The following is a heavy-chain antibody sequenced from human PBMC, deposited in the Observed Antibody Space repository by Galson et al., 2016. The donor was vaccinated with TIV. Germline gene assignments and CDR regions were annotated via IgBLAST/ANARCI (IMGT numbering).Heavy chain of an antibody. Sequence: SLRLSCAASTFTFRNYAMSWVRQSPGKGLEWVATISGFGSNTYYPDSVKGRFTVSRDNSNDTLYLQMNSLGAGDTALYFCAKTTVLDYDFWSSHPRSLDSWGQGTLVSVSS. J-gene: IGHJ4*02. CDR3: AKTTVLDYDFWSSHPRSLDS. CDR1: TFTFRNYA. D-gene: IGHD3-3*01. CDR2: ISGFGSNT. V-gene: IGHV3-23*01.